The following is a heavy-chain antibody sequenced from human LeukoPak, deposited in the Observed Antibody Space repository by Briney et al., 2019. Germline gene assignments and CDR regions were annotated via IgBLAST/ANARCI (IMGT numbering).Heavy chain of an antibody. CDR1: GFTVSSNY. CDR2: IYSGGST. Sequence: GGSLRLSCAASGFTVSSNYMSWVRQAPGKGLEWVSVIYSGGSTYYADSVKGRFTISRDNSKNTLYLQMNSLRAEDTAVYYCARDDSDYETNSLFYYYGMDVWGQGTTVTVSS. D-gene: IGHD4-17*01. J-gene: IGHJ6*02. CDR3: ARDDSDYETNSLFYYYGMDV. V-gene: IGHV3-53*01.